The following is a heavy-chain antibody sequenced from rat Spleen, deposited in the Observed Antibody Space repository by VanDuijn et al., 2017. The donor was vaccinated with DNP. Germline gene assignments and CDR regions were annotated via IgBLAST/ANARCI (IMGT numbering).Heavy chain of an antibody. Sequence: EVQLVESGGGLVQPGRSLKISCEASEFTFSRSDVAWVRQAPTRGLEWVASISYDGRSTYYGDSVKGRFTISRDNADHTLYLQMDSLRSEDTATYYCVTSPGPNWFAYWGQGTLVTVSS. V-gene: IGHV5-20*01. CDR3: VTSPGPNWFAY. D-gene: IGHD1-4*01. CDR1: EFTFSRSD. CDR2: ISYDGRST. J-gene: IGHJ3*01.